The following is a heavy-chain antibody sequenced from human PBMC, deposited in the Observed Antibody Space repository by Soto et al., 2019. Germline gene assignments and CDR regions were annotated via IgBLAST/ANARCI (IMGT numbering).Heavy chain of an antibody. CDR3: AKHGGSGYYSRGLDY. V-gene: IGHV3-23*01. Sequence: GESLKISCAASGFTFSSNAMSWVRQAPGKGLEGVSSISGGGGSTYYVDSVEGRFTISRDKSKNTLFLQMNSLRAEDTAVQYCAKHGGSGYYSRGLDYGGQGTLLTVSS. D-gene: IGHD3-22*01. CDR1: GFTFSSNA. CDR2: ISGGGGST. J-gene: IGHJ4*02.